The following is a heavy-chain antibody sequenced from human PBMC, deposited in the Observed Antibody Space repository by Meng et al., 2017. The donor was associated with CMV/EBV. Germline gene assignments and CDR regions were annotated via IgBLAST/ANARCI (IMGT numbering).Heavy chain of an antibody. CDR1: GGSISSYY. CDR2: IYTSGSP. J-gene: IGHJ4*02. Sequence: QVPLPSLGPGLLKPSGTLSLTCAVFGGSISSYYLSWNRQPAGKGLEWIGRIYTSGSPNYNPSLKSRVTMSVDTSKNQFSPKLSSVTAADTAVYYCARGGLYYYDSSGHFDYWGQGTLVTVSS. CDR3: ARGGLYYYDSSGHFDY. V-gene: IGHV4-4*07. D-gene: IGHD3-22*01.